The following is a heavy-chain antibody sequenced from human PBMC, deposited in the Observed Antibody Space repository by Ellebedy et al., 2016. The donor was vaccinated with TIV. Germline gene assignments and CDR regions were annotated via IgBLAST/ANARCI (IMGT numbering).Heavy chain of an antibody. Sequence: MPSETLSLTCTVPGGSISSSSYYWGWIRQPPGKGLEWTGSIYYSGTTYYNPSLKSRVTISVDTSKNQFSLKLSSVTAADTAVYYCARHGLSGIPAVDYWGQGTLVTVSS. CDR1: GGSISSSSYY. CDR3: ARHGLSGIPAVDY. V-gene: IGHV4-39*01. CDR2: IYYSGTT. D-gene: IGHD3-10*01. J-gene: IGHJ4*02.